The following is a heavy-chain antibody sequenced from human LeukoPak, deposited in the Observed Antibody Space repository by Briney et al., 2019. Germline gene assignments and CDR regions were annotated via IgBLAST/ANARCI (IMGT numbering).Heavy chain of an antibody. J-gene: IGHJ4*02. D-gene: IGHD3-3*01. CDR3: TTDNSHGEVSYFGY. CDR1: GYTFIDYY. Sequence: GASVKVSCKVSGYTFIDYYIHWVQQAPGKGLEWMGLVDPEDGETIYAEKFQGRVTITADTSTDIAHMELSSLRSDDTAMYYCTTDNSHGEVSYFGYWGQGTLVTVSS. V-gene: IGHV1-69-2*01. CDR2: VDPEDGET.